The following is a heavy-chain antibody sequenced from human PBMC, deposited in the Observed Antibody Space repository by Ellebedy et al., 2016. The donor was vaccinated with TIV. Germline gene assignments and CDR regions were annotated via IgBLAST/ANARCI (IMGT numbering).Heavy chain of an antibody. CDR2: LNSNSGHT. V-gene: IGHV1-8*01. CDR1: EYSFSRFD. CDR3: ARSVTGEGVWRGIQDILTGYYSDYFDY. J-gene: IGHJ4*02. D-gene: IGHD3-9*01. Sequence: AASVKVSCKASEYSFSRFDIHWLRQATGQGLEWMGWLNSNSGHTGYAQKFQGRVTMTRNTSISTAYMELSSLRSEDTAVYYCARSVTGEGVWRGIQDILTGYYSDYFDYWGQGTLVTVSS.